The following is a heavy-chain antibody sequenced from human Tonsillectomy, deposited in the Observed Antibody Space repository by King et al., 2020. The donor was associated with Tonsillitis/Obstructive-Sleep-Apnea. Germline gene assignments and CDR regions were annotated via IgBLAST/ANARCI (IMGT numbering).Heavy chain of an antibody. CDR2: INRSGGT. V-gene: IGHV4-34*01. Sequence: VQLQQWGAGLLKPSETLSLTCAVYGGSFSDYYWSWIRQPPGKGLEWIGEINRSGGTNYNPSLKSRVTISADTSKKQFSLKLSSVTAADTAVYYCASRKWASRSLARKYYFDYWVQGTLVTVSS. CDR3: ASRKWASRSLARKYYFDY. CDR1: GGSFSDYY. J-gene: IGHJ4*02. D-gene: IGHD1-14*01.